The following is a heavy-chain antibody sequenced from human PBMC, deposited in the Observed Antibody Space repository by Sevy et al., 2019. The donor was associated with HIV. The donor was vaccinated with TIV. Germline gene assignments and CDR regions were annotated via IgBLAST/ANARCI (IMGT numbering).Heavy chain of an antibody. Sequence: GGSLRLSCAASGFTFDDYAMHWVRQAPGKGLEWVSGISWKSGSIGYADSVKGRFTISRDNAKNSLYLQMNSLRADDTALYYCAKEGYGGIAAAGTGELDPGGQGTLVTVSS. V-gene: IGHV3-9*01. CDR2: ISWKSGSI. D-gene: IGHD6-13*01. CDR3: AKEGYGGIAAAGTGELDP. J-gene: IGHJ5*02. CDR1: GFTFDDYA.